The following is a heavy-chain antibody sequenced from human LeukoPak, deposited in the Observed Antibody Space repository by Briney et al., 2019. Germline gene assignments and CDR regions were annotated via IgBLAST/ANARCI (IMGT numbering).Heavy chain of an antibody. CDR2: NYPDDSDT. D-gene: IGHD6-13*01. Sequence: ESLKISCKGSGYSFTSYWIGLVRQMSRKGLELIRINYPDDSDTRYSPSFQGQVTISADKSISTAYLQWSSLKASDTAMYYCARLFYSSSWLGWFDPWGQGTLVTVSS. CDR1: GYSFTSYW. CDR3: ARLFYSSSWLGWFDP. J-gene: IGHJ5*02. V-gene: IGHV5-51*01.